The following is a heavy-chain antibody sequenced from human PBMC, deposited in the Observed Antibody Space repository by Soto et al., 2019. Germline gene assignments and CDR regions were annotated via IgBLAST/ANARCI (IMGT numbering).Heavy chain of an antibody. CDR1: GGSISSYY. CDR2: IYYSGST. CDR3: ERLNDSSSYYAFDY. D-gene: IGHD3-22*01. J-gene: IGHJ4*02. Sequence: SETLSLTCTVSGGSISSYYWSWIRQPPGKGLEWIGYIYYSGSTNYNPSLKSRVTISVDTSKNQFSLKLSSVTAADTAVYYCERLNDSSSYYAFDYWGQGTLVTVS. V-gene: IGHV4-59*08.